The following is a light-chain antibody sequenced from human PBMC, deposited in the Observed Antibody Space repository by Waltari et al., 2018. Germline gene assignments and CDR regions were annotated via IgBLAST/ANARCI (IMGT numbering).Light chain of an antibody. V-gene: IGLV2-11*01. J-gene: IGLJ1*01. CDR1: SRDIAVFNF. CDR2: DVN. Sequence: QSALTPPRSVSGSPGQSVTIPCHGTSRDIAVFNFVPWYQQHPGKAPRLMIYDVNKRPSGVPDRFSGSKSGNTASLTISGLQAEDEADYYCCSYAGTYTYVFGTATKVTV. CDR3: CSYAGTYTYV.